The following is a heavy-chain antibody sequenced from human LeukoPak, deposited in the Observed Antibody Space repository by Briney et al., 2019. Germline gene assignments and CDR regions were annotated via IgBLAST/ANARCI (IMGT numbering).Heavy chain of an antibody. J-gene: IGHJ6*03. V-gene: IGHV4-38-2*02. D-gene: IGHD6-6*01. CDR3: AGGQSVFEYSSSSHGDYYMDV. Sequence: LETLSLTCTVSGYSISSGYYWGWIRQPPGKGLEGFGSIYYSGSTYYNPSLKSRVTISVDTSKNQFSLKLSSVTAGDTAVYYCAGGQSVFEYSSSSHGDYYMDVWGKGTTVTVSS. CDR2: IYYSGST. CDR1: GYSISSGYY.